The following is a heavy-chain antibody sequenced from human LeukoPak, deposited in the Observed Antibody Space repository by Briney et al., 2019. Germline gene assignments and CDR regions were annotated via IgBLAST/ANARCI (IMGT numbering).Heavy chain of an antibody. V-gene: IGHV4-34*01. CDR3: ARGPPIAQHDKEEIDY. Sequence: SETLSLTCAVYGGTFSGFNWSWIRQPPGKGLEWIGDINHSGGTNYNPSLESGVTISVDTSKNQYSLRLSSVAAADTAVYYCARGPPIAQHDKEEIDYGGQGTLVTVSS. CDR2: INHSGGT. D-gene: IGHD6-13*01. CDR1: GGTFSGFN. J-gene: IGHJ4*02.